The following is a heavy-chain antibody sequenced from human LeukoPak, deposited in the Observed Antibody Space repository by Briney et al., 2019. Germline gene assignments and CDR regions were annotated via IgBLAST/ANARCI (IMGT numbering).Heavy chain of an antibody. V-gene: IGHV3-23*01. CDR3: ARDGYSNYWYLNL. Sequence: GGSLRLSCAASGFAFSSYAMSLVRQAPGKGLELVSSISGTGGRTYYADSVKGRFTISRDNSKNTLDLQMNSLRADDTAVYYCARDGYSNYWYLNLWGQGTLVTVSS. CDR1: GFAFSSYA. CDR2: ISGTGGRT. D-gene: IGHD6-13*01. J-gene: IGHJ4*02.